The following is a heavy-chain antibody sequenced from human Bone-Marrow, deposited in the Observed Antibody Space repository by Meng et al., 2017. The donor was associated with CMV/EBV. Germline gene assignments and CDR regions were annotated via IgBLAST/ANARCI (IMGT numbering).Heavy chain of an antibody. CDR1: GGSTSSYY. Sequence: SETLSFTCTVSGGSTSSYYWSWIRQPPGKGLQWIGYIYDSGNTNYNPSLKSRVTISVDTSKNQFALKLSSVTAADTAVYYCARDLISSWYPYYFDYWGQGTLVTVSS. CDR2: IYDSGNT. D-gene: IGHD6-19*01. V-gene: IGHV4-59*12. CDR3: ARDLISSWYPYYFDY. J-gene: IGHJ4*02.